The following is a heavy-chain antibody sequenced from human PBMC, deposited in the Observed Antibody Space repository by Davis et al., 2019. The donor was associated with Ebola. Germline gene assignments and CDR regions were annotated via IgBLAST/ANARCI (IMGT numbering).Heavy chain of an antibody. CDR3: ASLPGSGSGCTGGVCQPHYYGMDV. J-gene: IGHJ6*02. CDR1: GFTFSSYS. D-gene: IGHD2-8*02. V-gene: IGHV3-21*01. Sequence: PGGSLRLSCAASGFTFSSYSMNWVRQAPGKGLEWVSSISSSSSYIYYADSVKGRFTISRDNAKNSLYLQMNSLRAEDTAVYYCASLPGSGSGCTGGVCQPHYYGMDVWGQGTTVTVSS. CDR2: ISSSSSYI.